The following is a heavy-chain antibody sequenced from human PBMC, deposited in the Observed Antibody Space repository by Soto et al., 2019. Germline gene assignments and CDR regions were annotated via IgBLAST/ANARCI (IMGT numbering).Heavy chain of an antibody. CDR2: IYPGDSDT. CDR3: ARWSSGWPSSSPYNWFDP. V-gene: IGHV5-51*01. J-gene: IGHJ5*02. CDR1: GYSFTSYW. Sequence: PGESLKISCKGSGYSFTSYWIGWVRQMPGKGLEWMGIIYPGDSDTRYSPSFQGQVTISADKSISTAYLQWSSLKASDTAMYYCARWSSGWPSSSPYNWFDPWGQGTLVTVSS. D-gene: IGHD6-19*01.